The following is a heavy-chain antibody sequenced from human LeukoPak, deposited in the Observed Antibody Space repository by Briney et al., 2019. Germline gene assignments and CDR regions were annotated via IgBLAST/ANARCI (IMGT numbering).Heavy chain of an antibody. Sequence: PGGSLRLSCAACGFTFSSYDMNGVRQVPGKGREGGSAINNNDGSTYYADSVRGRFTISRDNSKNTLYLQMNSLRAEDTAVYYCAKDGWTYYYDSSVYYPIDYWGQGTLVTVSS. V-gene: IGHV3-23*01. D-gene: IGHD3-22*01. J-gene: IGHJ4*02. CDR1: GFTFSSYD. CDR3: AKDGWTYYYDSSVYYPIDY. CDR2: INNNDGST.